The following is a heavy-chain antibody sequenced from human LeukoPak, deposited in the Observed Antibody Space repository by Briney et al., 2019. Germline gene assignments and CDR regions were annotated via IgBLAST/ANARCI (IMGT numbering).Heavy chain of an antibody. J-gene: IGHJ4*02. CDR3: ARDSQYYDSSGLRMVDYFDY. D-gene: IGHD3-22*01. V-gene: IGHV4-4*07. Sequence: SETLSLTCTVSGGSISSYYWSWIRQPAGKGLEWIGRIYTSGSTNYNPSLKSQVTMSVDTSKDQFSLKLSSVTAADTAVYYCARDSQYYDSSGLRMVDYFDYWGQGTLVTVSS. CDR1: GGSISSYY. CDR2: IYTSGST.